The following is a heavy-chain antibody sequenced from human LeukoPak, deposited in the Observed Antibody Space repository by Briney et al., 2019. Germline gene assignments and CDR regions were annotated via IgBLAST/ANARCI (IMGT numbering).Heavy chain of an antibody. CDR1: GGSFRDYS. Sequence: SETQSLTCAVYGGSFRDYSWRWIRQPPGRGLEWIGEINHSGGTNHNTPLMSRAILSVETSKNQFSLKVSSVTAADTAVYYCARIGYSFSINDWSRAGLGAYPTKYYYYMDVWGKGTTVTVSS. CDR3: ARIGYSFSINDWSRAGLGAYPTKYYYYMDV. J-gene: IGHJ6*03. D-gene: IGHD5-18*01. V-gene: IGHV4-34*04. CDR2: INHSGGT.